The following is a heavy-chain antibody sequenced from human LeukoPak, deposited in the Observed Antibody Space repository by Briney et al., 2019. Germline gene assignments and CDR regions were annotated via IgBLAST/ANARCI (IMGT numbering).Heavy chain of an antibody. D-gene: IGHD2-2*01. J-gene: IGHJ4*02. V-gene: IGHV1-2*02. CDR1: GYTFTANY. Sequence: ASVKVSCKASGYTFTANYMHWVRQAPGQGLEWMGWINPRSGGTNYGEKFRGRVTMTRDTSITTAYMELSSLRFDDTAVYYCARGSGASWFDYWGQGTLVTVSS. CDR2: INPRSGGT. CDR3: ARGSGASWFDY.